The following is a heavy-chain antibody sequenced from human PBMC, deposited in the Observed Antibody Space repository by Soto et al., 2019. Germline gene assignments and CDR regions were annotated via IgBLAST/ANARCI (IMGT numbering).Heavy chain of an antibody. CDR1: GVTFSSYA. CDR2: ISGNGGST. Sequence: GGSLRLSCAASGVTFSSYAMSWVRQAPGKGLEWVSAISGNGGSTYYADSVKGRFTISRDNSKNTLYLQMNSLRAEDTAVYYCAKDLISGPTLGLDYWGQGTLVTVSS. CDR3: AKDLISGPTLGLDY. D-gene: IGHD3-3*02. J-gene: IGHJ4*02. V-gene: IGHV3-23*01.